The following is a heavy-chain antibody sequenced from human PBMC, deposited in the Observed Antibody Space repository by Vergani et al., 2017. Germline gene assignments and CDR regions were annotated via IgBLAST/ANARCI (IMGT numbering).Heavy chain of an antibody. CDR2: IYPGNSET. CDR1: GYSFSSNW. CDR3: ARLYCRGMSCAWTDYFYYIDV. V-gene: IGHV5-51*03. J-gene: IGHJ6*03. D-gene: IGHD3/OR15-3a*01. Sequence: EVQLEPSGAAVKKPGESLEISCKGSGYSFSSNWIAWVRERPGQGLEWMGMIYPGNSETRNNPSFRGQVTMSVDKSISTAYLQWSSLKASDSAMYYCARLYCRGMSCAWTDYFYYIDVWGKGTTVTVS.